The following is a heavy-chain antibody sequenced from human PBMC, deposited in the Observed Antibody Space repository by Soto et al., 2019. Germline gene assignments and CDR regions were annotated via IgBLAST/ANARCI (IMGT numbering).Heavy chain of an antibody. CDR3: ARGNYGDYFNFDY. Sequence: SETLSLTCTVSGGSISSYYWSWIRQPPGKGLEWIGYIYYSGSTNYNPSLKSRVTISVDTSKNQFSLKLSSVTAADTAVYYCARGNYGDYFNFDYWGQGTLVTGSS. V-gene: IGHV4-59*01. D-gene: IGHD4-17*01. CDR2: IYYSGST. CDR1: GGSISSYY. J-gene: IGHJ4*02.